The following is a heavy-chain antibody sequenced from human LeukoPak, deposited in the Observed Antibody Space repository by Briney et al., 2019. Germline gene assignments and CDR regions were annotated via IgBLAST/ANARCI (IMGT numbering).Heavy chain of an antibody. CDR1: GYSFTSYW. CDR2: IHPGDSDT. D-gene: IGHD2/OR15-2a*01. CDR3: ASAPVNHYFDY. V-gene: IGHV5-51*01. J-gene: IGHJ4*02. Sequence: GESLKISCKGSGYSFTSYWIGWVRQMPGKGLEWMGIIHPGDSDTRYSPSFRGQVTILADKSISTAYLQWSSLKASDTAMYYCASAPVNHYFDYWGQGTLVTVSS.